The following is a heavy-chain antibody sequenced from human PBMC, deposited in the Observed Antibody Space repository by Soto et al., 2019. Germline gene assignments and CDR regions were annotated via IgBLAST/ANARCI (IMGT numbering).Heavy chain of an antibody. Sequence: EVQLVESGGGLIQPGGSLRLSCAASGFTFSSYDMHWVRQTPGEGLEWVSAIGVADDTYYQDSVKGRFTISRENAKNSLYLQINSLRAGDTAVYYCVRGAFDVWGQGTMVTVSS. CDR3: VRGAFDV. CDR1: GFTFSSYD. CDR2: IGVADDT. J-gene: IGHJ3*01. V-gene: IGHV3-13*01.